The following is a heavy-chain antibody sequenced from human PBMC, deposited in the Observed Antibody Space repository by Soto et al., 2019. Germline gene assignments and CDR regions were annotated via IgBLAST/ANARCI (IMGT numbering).Heavy chain of an antibody. V-gene: IGHV6-1*01. CDR1: GDSVSSNSAA. J-gene: IGHJ6*02. Sequence: SQTLSLTCAISGDSVSSNSAAWNWIRQSPSRGLEWLGRTYYRSKWYNDYAVSVKSRITINPDTSKHQFSLHLNSVPPEDTAVYYCASDRGYCSSTSCYHYGMDVWGQGTTVTVSS. D-gene: IGHD2-2*01. CDR2: TYYRSKWYN. CDR3: ASDRGYCSSTSCYHYGMDV.